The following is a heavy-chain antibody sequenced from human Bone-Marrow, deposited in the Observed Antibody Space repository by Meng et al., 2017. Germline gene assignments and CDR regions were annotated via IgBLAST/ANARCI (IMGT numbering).Heavy chain of an antibody. CDR3: ARDGFRSVVVPAPVDY. J-gene: IGHJ4*02. CDR2: INPNSGGT. CDR1: GYTFTGYY. V-gene: IGHV1-2*02. Sequence: ASVKVSCKASGYTFTGYYMHWVRQAPGQGLEWMGWINPNSGGTNYAQKFQGRVTMTRDTPISTAYMELSRLRSDDTAVYYCARDGFRSVVVPAPVDYWGQGTLVTVSS. D-gene: IGHD2-2*01.